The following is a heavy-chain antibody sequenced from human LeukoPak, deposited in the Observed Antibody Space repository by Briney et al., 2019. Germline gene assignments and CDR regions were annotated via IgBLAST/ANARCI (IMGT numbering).Heavy chain of an antibody. V-gene: IGHV3-15*01. CDR3: ARDDDWNYEDY. CDR1: GFTFSNAW. CDR2: IKSKTDGGTT. D-gene: IGHD1-7*01. Sequence: GGSLRLSCAASGFTFSNAWMSWVRQAPGKGLEWVGRIKSKTDGGTTDYAASVKGRFTISRDDSKNTLYLQMNSLKTEDTAVYYCARDDDWNYEDYWGQGTLVTVSS. J-gene: IGHJ4*02.